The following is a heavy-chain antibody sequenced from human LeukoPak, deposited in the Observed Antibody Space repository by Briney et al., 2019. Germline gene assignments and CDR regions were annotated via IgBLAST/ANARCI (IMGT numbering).Heavy chain of an antibody. D-gene: IGHD6-13*01. CDR2: IKQDGSEK. V-gene: IGHV3-7*01. Sequence: GGSLRLSRAASGFTFSTYWMHWVRQAPGKGLEWVANIKQDGSEKYYVDSVKGRFTISRDNAKNSVYLQMNGLLVEDTAVYYCVREWAGGLAAAGTRIEGSYWGQGTLVTVSS. J-gene: IGHJ4*02. CDR3: VREWAGGLAAAGTRIEGSY. CDR1: GFTFSTYW.